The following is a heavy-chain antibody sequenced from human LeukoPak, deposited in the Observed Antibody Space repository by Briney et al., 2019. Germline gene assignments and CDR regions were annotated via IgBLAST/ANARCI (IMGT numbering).Heavy chain of an antibody. V-gene: IGHV3-21*01. CDR3: ARDRIAARVIDP. Sequence: PGGSLRLSCAASGFTFSSYSMNWVRQAPGKGLEWVSSISSSSSYIYYADSVKGRFTISRDNAKNSLYLQMNSLRAEDAAVYHCARDRIAARVIDPWGQGTLVTVSS. D-gene: IGHD6-6*01. CDR2: ISSSSSYI. J-gene: IGHJ5*02. CDR1: GFTFSSYS.